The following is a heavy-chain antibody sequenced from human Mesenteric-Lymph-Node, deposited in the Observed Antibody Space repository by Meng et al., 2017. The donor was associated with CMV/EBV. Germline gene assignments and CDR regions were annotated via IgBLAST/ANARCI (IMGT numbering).Heavy chain of an antibody. CDR1: GFSFSNYG. D-gene: IGHD3-10*01. Sequence: GESLKISCVASGFSFSNYGMHWVRQAPGKGLEWLTLIKDDGNNKYYGDSVKGRFTVSRDNAKNSLYLQMNSLRGEDTAVYYCARDRAMDDYWGQGTLVTVSS. CDR2: IKDDGNNK. J-gene: IGHJ4*02. V-gene: IGHV3-33*05. CDR3: ARDRAMDDY.